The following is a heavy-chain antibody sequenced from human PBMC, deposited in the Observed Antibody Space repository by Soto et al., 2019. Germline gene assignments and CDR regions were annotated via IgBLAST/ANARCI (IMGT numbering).Heavy chain of an antibody. Sequence: VESLKSSCNASGFTFSSYSLGWVRHMPGKGLQWMGNIFSSDSSAKYSPSFVGQVTISVDRSINTAYLQWSSLKASDTAIYYCGTWRGSSWFDYWGPGTLVTVSS. V-gene: IGHV5-51*01. CDR2: IFSSDSSA. CDR1: GFTFSSYS. J-gene: IGHJ4*02. CDR3: GTWRGSSWFDY. D-gene: IGHD2-2*01.